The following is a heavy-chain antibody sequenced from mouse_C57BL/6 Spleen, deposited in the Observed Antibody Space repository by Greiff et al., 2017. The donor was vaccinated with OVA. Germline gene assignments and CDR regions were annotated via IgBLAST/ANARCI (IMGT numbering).Heavy chain of an antibody. CDR3: ARDGLTVVATTPYWYFDV. CDR2: ISDGGSYT. V-gene: IGHV5-4*01. D-gene: IGHD1-1*01. CDR1: GFTFSSYA. Sequence: EVKLVESGGGLVKPGGSLKLSCAASGFTFSSYAMSWVRQTTEKRLEWVATISDGGSYTYYPDNVKGRFTISRDNAKNNLYLQMSHLKSEDTAMYYCARDGLTVVATTPYWYFDVWGTGTTVTVSS. J-gene: IGHJ1*03.